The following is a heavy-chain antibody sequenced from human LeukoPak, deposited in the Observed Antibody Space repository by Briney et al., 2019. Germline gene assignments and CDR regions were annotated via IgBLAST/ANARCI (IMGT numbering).Heavy chain of an antibody. CDR3: ARDRAHNYGDYPQQIDY. V-gene: IGHV1-2*02. J-gene: IGHJ4*02. D-gene: IGHD4-17*01. Sequence: ASVKVSCKASGYTFTSYYMHWVRQAPGQGLEWMGWINPNSGGTNYAQKFQGRVTMTRDTSISTAYMELSRLRSDDTAVYYCARDRAHNYGDYPQQIDYWGQGTLVTVSS. CDR2: INPNSGGT. CDR1: GYTFTSYY.